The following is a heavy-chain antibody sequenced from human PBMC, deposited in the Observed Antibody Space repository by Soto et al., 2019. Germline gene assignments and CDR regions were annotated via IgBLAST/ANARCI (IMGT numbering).Heavy chain of an antibody. J-gene: IGHJ4*02. CDR3: ARVGPPGAYLDC. D-gene: IGHD7-27*01. V-gene: IGHV3-21*01. CDR1: GFTFISYS. Sequence: GGSLRLSCAASGFTFISYSMNWVLQAPGKGLEWVSSISSSSSYIYYADSVKGRFTISRDNAKNSLYLQMNSLRAEDTAVYYCARVGPPGAYLDCWGQGTLVTVSS. CDR2: ISSSSSYI.